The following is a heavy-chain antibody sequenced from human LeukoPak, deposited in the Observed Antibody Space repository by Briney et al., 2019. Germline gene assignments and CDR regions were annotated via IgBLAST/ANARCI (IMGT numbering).Heavy chain of an antibody. J-gene: IGHJ5*02. Sequence: PGDSLKISCKGSGYKFTSYWIGWVRQMSGKGLEWMGIIYPGDSNIRYSPSFQGQVTIPVDKSISTAYLQWSSLKASDTALYYCARGRVAVASNWFDPWGQGTLVTVSS. CDR1: GYKFTSYW. V-gene: IGHV5-51*01. CDR3: ARGRVAVASNWFDP. CDR2: IYPGDSNI. D-gene: IGHD6-19*01.